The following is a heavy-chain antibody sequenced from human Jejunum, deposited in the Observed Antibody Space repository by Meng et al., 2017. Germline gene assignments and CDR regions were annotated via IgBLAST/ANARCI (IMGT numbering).Heavy chain of an antibody. CDR3: ARDEYGDYYYGMDV. CDR2: IWNAGTIQ. V-gene: IGHV3-33*01. Sequence: GGSLRLSCAASGFTFSDSGMHWVRQAPGKGLEWVAVIWNAGTIQYYADSVKGRFTISRDNSKNTLYLQMSSLKAEDTAVYDCARDEYGDYYYGMDVWGQGTTVTVSS. D-gene: IGHD4-17*01. CDR1: GFTFSDSG. J-gene: IGHJ6*02.